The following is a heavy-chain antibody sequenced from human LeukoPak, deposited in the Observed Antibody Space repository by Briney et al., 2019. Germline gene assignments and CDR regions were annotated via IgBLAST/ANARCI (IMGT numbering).Heavy chain of an antibody. J-gene: IGHJ5*02. CDR2: IYYSGST. D-gene: IGHD6-19*01. Sequence: SETLSLTCTVSVGSISSGGYYWSWIRQHPGKGLEWIGYIYYSGSTYYNPSLKSRVTISVDTSKNQFSLKLSSVTAADTAVYYCARDESSGWSNWFDPWGQGTLVTVSS. CDR3: ARDESSGWSNWFDP. CDR1: VGSISSGGYY. V-gene: IGHV4-31*03.